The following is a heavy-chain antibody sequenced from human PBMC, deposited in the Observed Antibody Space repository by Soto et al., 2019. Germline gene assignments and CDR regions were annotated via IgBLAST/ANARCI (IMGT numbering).Heavy chain of an antibody. CDR3: ARSGGSVVVPAATYYYYGMDV. J-gene: IGHJ6*02. Sequence: PWESLKISCKGSGYSFTSYWIGWLRQMPAKGLEWMGVIYPCDSDTRYSPSFQGQVTISADKSISTAYLQWSSLEASDTAMYYCARSGGSVVVPAATYYYYGMDVWGQGTTVTVSS. CDR1: GYSFTSYW. CDR2: IYPCDSDT. V-gene: IGHV5-51*01. D-gene: IGHD2-2*01.